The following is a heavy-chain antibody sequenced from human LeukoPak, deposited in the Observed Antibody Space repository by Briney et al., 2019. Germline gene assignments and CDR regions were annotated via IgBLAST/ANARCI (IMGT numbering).Heavy chain of an antibody. V-gene: IGHV1-46*01. J-gene: IGHJ3*02. CDR2: INPSGGST. D-gene: IGHD3-22*01. CDR3: ASSVALYDSSGYDAFDI. Sequence: ASVKVSCKASGYTFTNYYIHRVRQAPGQGLEWMGIINPSGGSTSYAQKFQGRLTMTRDASTSTVSMELSSLRSEDTAVYYCASSVALYDSSGYDAFDIWGQGTMVTV. CDR1: GYTFTNYY.